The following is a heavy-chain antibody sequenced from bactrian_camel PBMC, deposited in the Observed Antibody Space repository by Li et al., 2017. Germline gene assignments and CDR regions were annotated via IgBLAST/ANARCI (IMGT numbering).Heavy chain of an antibody. D-gene: IGHD3*01. Sequence: VQLVESGGGPVQGGGSLKLSCVASGDTDGSYCMAWFRQAPGKEREGVATIDSDGSTTYADSVKGRFTISKDNAKNTLYLQMNSLKPEDTAMYYCAAEGNGGYCYSLESPLKSLARYGFWGQGTQVTVS. CDR3: AAEGNGGYCYSLESPLKSLARYGF. CDR1: GDTDGSYC. V-gene: IGHV3S55*01. J-gene: IGHJ4*01. CDR2: IDSDGST.